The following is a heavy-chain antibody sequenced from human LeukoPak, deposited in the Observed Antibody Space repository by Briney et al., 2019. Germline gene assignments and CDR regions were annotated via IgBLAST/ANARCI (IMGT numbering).Heavy chain of an antibody. J-gene: IGHJ4*02. V-gene: IGHV1-8*01. CDR1: GYTFTSYD. CDR2: MNPNSGNT. Sequence: ASVKVSCKASGYTFTSYDINWVRQATGQGLEWMGWMNPNSGNTGYAQKLQGRVTMTTDTSTSTAYMELSRLRSDDTAVYYCARDSDSSGWSPADYWGQGTLVTVSS. CDR3: ARDSDSSGWSPADY. D-gene: IGHD6-19*01.